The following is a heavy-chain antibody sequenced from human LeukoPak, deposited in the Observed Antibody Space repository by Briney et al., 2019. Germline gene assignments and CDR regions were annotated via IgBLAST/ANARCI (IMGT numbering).Heavy chain of an antibody. CDR1: GGSISSGSYY. CDR3: AREVYAIHYYYYYGMDV. Sequence: SETLSLTCTVSGGSISSGSYYWSWIRQPAGKGLEWIGRIYTSGSTNYNPSLKSRVTISVDTSENQFSLKLSSVTAADTAVYYCAREVYAIHYYYYYGMDVWGQGTTVTVSS. V-gene: IGHV4-61*02. D-gene: IGHD2-8*01. CDR2: IYTSGST. J-gene: IGHJ6*02.